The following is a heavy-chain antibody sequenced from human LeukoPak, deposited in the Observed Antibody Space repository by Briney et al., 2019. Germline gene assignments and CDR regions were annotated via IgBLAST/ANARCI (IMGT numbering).Heavy chain of an antibody. D-gene: IGHD1-26*01. CDR2: ISSSSSTI. CDR3: ATQRGSGSYLFDY. Sequence: GGSLRLSCAASGFTFSSYSMNWVRQAPGKGLEWVSYISSSSSTIHYADSVKGRFTISRDNAKNSLYLQMNSLRAEDTAVYYCATQRGSGSYLFDYWGQGTLVTVSS. J-gene: IGHJ4*02. V-gene: IGHV3-48*01. CDR1: GFTFSSYS.